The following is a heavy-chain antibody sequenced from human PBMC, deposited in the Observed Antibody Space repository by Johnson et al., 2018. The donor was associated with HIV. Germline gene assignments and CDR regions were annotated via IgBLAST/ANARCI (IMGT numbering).Heavy chain of an antibody. CDR2: IGTKGDT. D-gene: IGHD6-13*01. Sequence: EVKLLESGGGLVQPGGSLRLSCTASGFSFSSYDMNWVRQGTGKALEWVSTIGTKGDTYYAGSVKGRFIISRENAKNSLYLQMNSLRAEDTAVYYCARELGSSWYGAFDIWGQGTMVTVSS. CDR3: ARELGSSWYGAFDI. V-gene: IGHV3-13*01. CDR1: GFSFSSYD. J-gene: IGHJ3*02.